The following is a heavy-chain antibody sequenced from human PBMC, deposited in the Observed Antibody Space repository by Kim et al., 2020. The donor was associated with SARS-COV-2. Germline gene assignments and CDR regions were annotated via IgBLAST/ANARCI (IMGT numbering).Heavy chain of an antibody. CDR3: ARGNYGSGRYYEGWFDP. V-gene: IGHV4-59*13. CDR2: IYYSGST. D-gene: IGHD3-10*01. Sequence: SETLSLTCTVSGGSISSYYWSWIRQPPGKGLEWIGYIYYSGSTNYNPSLKSRVTISVDTSKNQFSLKLSSVTAADTAVYYCARGNYGSGRYYEGWFDPWGQGTLVTVSS. J-gene: IGHJ5*02. CDR1: GGSISSYY.